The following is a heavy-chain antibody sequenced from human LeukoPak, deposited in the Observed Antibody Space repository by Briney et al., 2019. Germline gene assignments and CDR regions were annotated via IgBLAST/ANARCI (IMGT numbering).Heavy chain of an antibody. CDR2: ISVSGTTT. D-gene: IGHD6-19*01. CDR3: AKDLATGYRSGWYDY. V-gene: IGHV3-23*01. Sequence: PGGSLRLSWAASGFTFSSYAMSWVRQAPGKGLEWVSGISVSGTTTYYADSVSGRFTISRDNSKNTLFLQMNSLRAEDTAVYYCAKDLATGYRSGWYDYWGQGALVTVSS. CDR1: GFTFSSYA. J-gene: IGHJ4*02.